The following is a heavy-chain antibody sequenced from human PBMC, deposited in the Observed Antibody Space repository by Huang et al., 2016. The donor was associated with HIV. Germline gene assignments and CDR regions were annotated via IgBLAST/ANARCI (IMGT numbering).Heavy chain of an antibody. V-gene: IGHV4-34*02. J-gene: IGHJ6*02. Sequence: QVHLQQWGAGLVRPSETLSLTCAAFGGSLSGQYWTWLRQSPGRGLGGVGKMGGLTRNVYYKASLRCRLTISVNSAKNQFSLNLTSVTAADTGLYDCGRTGGYERERFYHFSTDIWSPGTAVSVSS. CDR1: GGSLSGQY. D-gene: IGHD3-3*02. CDR3: GRTGGYERERFYHFSTDI. CDR2: MGGLTRNV.